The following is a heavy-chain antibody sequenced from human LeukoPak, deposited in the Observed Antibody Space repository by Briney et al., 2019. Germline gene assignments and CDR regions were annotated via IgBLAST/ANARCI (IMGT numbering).Heavy chain of an antibody. D-gene: IGHD5-12*01. V-gene: IGHV3-64D*06. CDR3: VKPLGSSGYGYFFGY. CDR1: GFTFSSYA. J-gene: IGHJ4*02. CDR2: IVSNAGST. Sequence: GGSLRLSCSASGFTFSSYAMHWVRQAPGKGLEYVSAIVSNAGSTYYADSVKGRFTISRDNSKNTLYLQMSSLRAEDTAVYYCVKPLGSSGYGYFFGYWGQGSLVTVSS.